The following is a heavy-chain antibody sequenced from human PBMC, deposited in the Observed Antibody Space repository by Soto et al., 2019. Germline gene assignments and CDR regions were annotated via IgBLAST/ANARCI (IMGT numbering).Heavy chain of an antibody. J-gene: IGHJ4*02. CDR1: GFTFSSYA. Sequence: GGSLRLSCAASGFTFSSYAMHWVRQAPGKGLEWVAVISYDGSNKYYADSVKGRFTISRDNSKNTLYLQMNSLRAEDTAVYYCARDAGDGYNPFDYWGQGTLVTVSS. CDR3: ARDAGDGYNPFDY. V-gene: IGHV3-30-3*01. CDR2: ISYDGSNK. D-gene: IGHD5-12*01.